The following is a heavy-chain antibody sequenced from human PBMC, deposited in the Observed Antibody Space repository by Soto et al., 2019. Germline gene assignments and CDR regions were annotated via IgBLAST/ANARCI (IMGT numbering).Heavy chain of an antibody. J-gene: IGHJ1*01. Sequence: SETLSLTCTVSGGSISSSSYYWGWIRQPPGKGLEWIGSIYYSGSTYYNPSLKSRVTISVDTSKNQFSLKLSSVTAADTAVYYCARDRDAEYFQHWGQGTLVTVSS. V-gene: IGHV4-39*07. CDR2: IYYSGST. CDR1: GGSISSSSYY. CDR3: ARDRDAEYFQH.